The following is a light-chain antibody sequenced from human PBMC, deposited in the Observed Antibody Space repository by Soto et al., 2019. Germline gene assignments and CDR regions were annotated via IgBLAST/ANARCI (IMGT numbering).Light chain of an antibody. V-gene: IGKV3-15*01. Sequence: EIVLTQSPVTLSLSPGERATLSYRASQSVGSNLAWYQQKPGQAPRILMYDASTRATGVPARFSATGSETDFTLTISGLQSEDSAVYFCQQYNNWPFSFGQGTRLEIK. CDR1: QSVGSN. J-gene: IGKJ5*01. CDR3: QQYNNWPFS. CDR2: DAS.